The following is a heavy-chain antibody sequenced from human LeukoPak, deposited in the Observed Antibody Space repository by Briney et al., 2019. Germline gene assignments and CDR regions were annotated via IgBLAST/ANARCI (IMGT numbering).Heavy chain of an antibody. D-gene: IGHD2-2*02. J-gene: IGHJ5*02. V-gene: IGHV4-34*01. Sequence: SETLSLTCAVYGGSFSGYYWSWIRQPPGKGLEWIGEINHSGSTNYNPSLKSRVTISVDTSKNQFSLKLSSVTAADTAVYYCARESNIVVVPAAIMYNWFDPWGQGTLVTVSS. CDR3: ARESNIVVVPAAIMYNWFDP. CDR2: INHSGST. CDR1: GGSFSGYY.